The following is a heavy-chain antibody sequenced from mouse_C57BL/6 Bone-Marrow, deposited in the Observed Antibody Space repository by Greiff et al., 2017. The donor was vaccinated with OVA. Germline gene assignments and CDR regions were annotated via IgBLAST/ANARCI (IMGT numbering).Heavy chain of an antibody. CDR3: ARSLYYYGSTFLDY. J-gene: IGHJ2*01. D-gene: IGHD1-1*01. CDR1: GYTFTDYY. Sequence: QVQLKQSGAELVRPGASVKLSCKASGYTFTDYYINWVKQRPGQGLEWIARIYPGSGNTYYNEKFKGKATLTAEKSSSTAYMQLSSLTSEDSAVYFCARSLYYYGSTFLDYWGQGTTLTVSS. CDR2: IYPGSGNT. V-gene: IGHV1-76*01.